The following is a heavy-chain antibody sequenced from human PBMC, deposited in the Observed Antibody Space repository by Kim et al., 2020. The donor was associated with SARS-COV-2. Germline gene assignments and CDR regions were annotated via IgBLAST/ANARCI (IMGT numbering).Heavy chain of an antibody. V-gene: IGHV1-2*06. J-gene: IGHJ5*02. CDR1: GYTFTGYY. CDR2: INPNSGGT. D-gene: IGHD2-15*01. Sequence: ASVKVSCKASGYTFTGYYMHWVRQAPGQGLEWMGRINPNSGGTNYAQKFQGRVTMTRDTSISTAYMELSRLRSDDTAVYYCAREGRGLSGGRGWFDPWGQGTLVTVSS. CDR3: AREGRGLSGGRGWFDP.